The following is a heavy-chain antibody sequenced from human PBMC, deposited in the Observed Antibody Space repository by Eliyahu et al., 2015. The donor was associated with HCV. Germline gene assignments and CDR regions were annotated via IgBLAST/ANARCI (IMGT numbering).Heavy chain of an antibody. CDR2: IYYSGST. J-gene: IGHJ4*02. Sequence: QLQLQESGPGLVKPSETLSLTCTVSGGSISSSSYYWGWIRQPPGKGLEWIGSIYYSGSTYYNPSLKSRVTISVDTSKNQFSLKLSSVTAADTAVYYCARHRRYSGEVDYWGQGTLVTVSS. D-gene: IGHD2-15*01. CDR3: ARHRRYSGEVDY. V-gene: IGHV4-39*01. CDR1: GGSISSSSYY.